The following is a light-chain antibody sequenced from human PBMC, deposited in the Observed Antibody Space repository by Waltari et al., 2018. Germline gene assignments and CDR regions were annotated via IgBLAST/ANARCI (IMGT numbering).Light chain of an antibody. CDR2: KAS. Sequence: DIQMTQSPSTLSASVGDRVTITCRASQSISSWLDLYQQKPGKAPKLLIYKASSLESGVQSRFSGSGSGTEFALTISSMQPDDFATYYCQQYNSYWTFGQGTKVEIK. CDR1: QSISSW. CDR3: QQYNSYWT. V-gene: IGKV1-5*03. J-gene: IGKJ1*01.